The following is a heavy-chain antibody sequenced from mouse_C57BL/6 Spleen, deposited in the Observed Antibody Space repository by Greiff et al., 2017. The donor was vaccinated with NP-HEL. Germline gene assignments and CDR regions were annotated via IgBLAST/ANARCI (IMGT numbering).Heavy chain of an antibody. D-gene: IGHD2-2*01. J-gene: IGHJ4*01. CDR2: IDPSDSYT. CDR3: ARHLYGYDGAMDY. CDR1: GYTFTSYW. V-gene: IGHV1-59*01. Sequence: QVQLQQPGAELVRPGTSVKLSCKASGYTFTSYWMHWVKQRPGQGLEWIGVIDPSDSYTNYNQKFKGKATLTVDTSSSTAYMQLSSLTSEDSAVYYCARHLYGYDGAMDYWGQGTSVTVSS.